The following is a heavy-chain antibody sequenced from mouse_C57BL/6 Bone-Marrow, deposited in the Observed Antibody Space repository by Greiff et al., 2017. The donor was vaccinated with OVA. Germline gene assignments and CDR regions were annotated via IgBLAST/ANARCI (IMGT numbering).Heavy chain of an antibody. V-gene: IGHV1-81*01. CDR3: AREGGDRGSFYYFDY. J-gene: IGHJ2*01. CDR1: GYTFTSYG. Sequence: QVQLQQSGAELARPGASVKLSCKASGYTFTSYGISWVKQRTGQGLEWIGEIYPRSGNTYYNEKFKGKATLTADKSSSTAYMELRSLTSEDSAVYFCAREGGDRGSFYYFDYWGQGTTLTVSS. D-gene: IGHD3-2*01. CDR2: IYPRSGNT.